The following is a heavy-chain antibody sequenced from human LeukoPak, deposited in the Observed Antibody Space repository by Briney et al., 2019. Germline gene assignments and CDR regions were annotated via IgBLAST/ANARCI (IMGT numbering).Heavy chain of an antibody. J-gene: IGHJ4*02. CDR2: IGYDGSNK. Sequence: GGSLRLSCAASEFIFSIYGMHWVRQAPGKGLEWVAFIGYDGSNKNYADSVKGRFTISRDNSKNTLYLQMNSLRAEDTAVYHCAKEQTSSWYVDWGQGTLVTVPS. CDR1: EFIFSIYG. V-gene: IGHV3-30*02. CDR3: AKEQTSSWYVD. D-gene: IGHD6-13*01.